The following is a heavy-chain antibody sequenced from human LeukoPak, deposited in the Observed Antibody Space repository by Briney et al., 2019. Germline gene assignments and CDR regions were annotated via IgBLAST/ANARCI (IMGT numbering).Heavy chain of an antibody. CDR3: ARDLAGDRYYYYGMAV. J-gene: IGHJ6*02. D-gene: IGHD3-10*01. V-gene: IGHV1-46*01. CDR1: GYTFTSYY. Sequence: ASVKVSCKASGYTFTSYYMHWVRQAPGQGLEWMGIINPSGGSTSYAQKFQGRVTMTRDTSTSTVYMELSSLRSEDTAVYYCARDLAGDRYYYYGMAVWGQGTTVTVSS. CDR2: INPSGGST.